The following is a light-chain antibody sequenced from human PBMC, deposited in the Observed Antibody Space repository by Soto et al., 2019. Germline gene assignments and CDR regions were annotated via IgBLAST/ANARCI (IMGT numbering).Light chain of an antibody. Sequence: TQSPSSLSASVGDTVTTTGRPSQSVPGYLDWFHQKRGQTPRLXVYGASSRETGIPERFGGSGAGTECTRTISRLEPEDVEVYYCQQHGSSTITFGQGTRLEIK. J-gene: IGKJ5*01. V-gene: IGKV3-20*01. CDR1: QSVPGY. CDR2: GAS. CDR3: QQHGSSTIT.